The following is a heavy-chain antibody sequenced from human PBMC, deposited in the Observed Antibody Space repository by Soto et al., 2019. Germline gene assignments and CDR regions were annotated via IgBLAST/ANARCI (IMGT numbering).Heavy chain of an antibody. CDR1: GGTFSSHS. V-gene: IGHV1-69*01. Sequence: VQLMQSGAEVKKPGSSVKVSCKASGGTFSSHSINWVRQAPGQGLEWRGGIITLFGTSNYAQNFQGRVTNTEDQSTSTAYMELNSLTSDDTAVYYCAREVGYGDFFAAVLDWGQGTLVTVSS. J-gene: IGHJ4*02. D-gene: IGHD2-21*02. CDR3: AREVGYGDFFAAVLD. CDR2: IITLFGTS.